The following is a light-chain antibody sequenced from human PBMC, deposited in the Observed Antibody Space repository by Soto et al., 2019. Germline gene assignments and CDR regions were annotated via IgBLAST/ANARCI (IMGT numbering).Light chain of an antibody. V-gene: IGKV3D-20*02. Sequence: EIVWTQSPGTLSLSPGERATLSCRASQSVSSSYLAWYQQNPGQAPRLLISDASNRATGIPDRFSGSGSGTDFTLTISRLEPEDFAVYYCQKRSNWPPITFGQGTRLENK. CDR3: QKRSNWPPIT. J-gene: IGKJ5*01. CDR2: DAS. CDR1: QSVSSSY.